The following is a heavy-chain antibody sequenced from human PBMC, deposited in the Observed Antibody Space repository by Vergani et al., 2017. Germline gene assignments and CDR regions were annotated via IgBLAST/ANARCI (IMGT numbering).Heavy chain of an antibody. CDR2: IFSNDEK. CDR1: GFSLSNARMG. D-gene: IGHD3-3*01. Sequence: QVTLKESGPVLVKPTETLTLTCTVSGFSLSNARMGVSWIRRPPGKALEWLAHIFSNDEKSYSTSLKSRLTISKETAKSQVVLTMTNMDPVDTATYYCARISTYYDLWSGYYSYYFDYWGQGTLVTVSP. CDR3: ARISTYYDLWSGYYSYYFDY. J-gene: IGHJ4*02. V-gene: IGHV2-26*01.